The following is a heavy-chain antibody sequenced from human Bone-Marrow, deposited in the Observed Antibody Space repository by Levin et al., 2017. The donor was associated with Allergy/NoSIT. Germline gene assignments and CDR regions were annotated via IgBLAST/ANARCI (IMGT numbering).Heavy chain of an antibody. CDR3: ANLCRFDSSASQYLCY. V-gene: IGHV4-39*01. CDR2: VSYSGTN. CDR1: GDSVSRSNSF. D-gene: IGHD3-22*01. J-gene: IGHJ4*02. Sequence: SETLSLTCTVSGDSVSRSNSFWGWIRQPPGKGLEWIGSVSYSGTNYYNPSLKSRISRSVDTSKNQFSLKLNSVTAADTAVYYCANLCRFDSSASQYLCYWGQGILVTVAS.